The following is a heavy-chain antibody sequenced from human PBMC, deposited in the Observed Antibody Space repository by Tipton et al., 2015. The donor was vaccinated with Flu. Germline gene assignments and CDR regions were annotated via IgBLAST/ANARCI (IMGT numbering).Heavy chain of an antibody. CDR2: IGWNSAYL. CDR1: GFIFGDYA. D-gene: IGHD3-16*01. J-gene: IGHJ4*02. Sequence: SLRLSCAASGFIFGDYAMHWVRQAPGKGLEWVSGIGWNSAYLDYADSVKGRFTISRDNAKNSLYLQMNSLRAEDTAVYYCARAIAGADSLWGQGTLVTVSS. CDR3: ARAIAGADSL. V-gene: IGHV3-9*01.